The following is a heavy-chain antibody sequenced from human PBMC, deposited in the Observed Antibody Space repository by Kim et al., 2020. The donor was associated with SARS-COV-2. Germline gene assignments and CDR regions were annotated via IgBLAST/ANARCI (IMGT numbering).Heavy chain of an antibody. CDR1: GGFISSGGYS. CDR3: ARVYSTYKTNWFDP. V-gene: IGHV4-30-2*01. D-gene: IGHD1-26*01. CDR2: IYHSGST. J-gene: IGHJ5*02. Sequence: SETLSLTCAVSGGFISSGGYSWSWIRQPPGKGLEWIGYIYHSGSTYYNPSLKSRVTISVDRSKNQFSLKLSSVTAADTAVYYCARVYSTYKTNWFDPWGQGTLVTVSS.